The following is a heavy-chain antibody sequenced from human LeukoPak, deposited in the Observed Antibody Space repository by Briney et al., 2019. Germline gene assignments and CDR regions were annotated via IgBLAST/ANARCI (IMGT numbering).Heavy chain of an antibody. V-gene: IGHV3-74*01. CDR2: INTDGSTT. J-gene: IGHJ4*02. Sequence: GGSLRLSCAASGLTFSSYNMHWVRQAPGKGLVWVARINTDGSTTNYADSVKGRFTISRDNAKNTLYLQMNSLRAEDTAVYHCANDMTGPVDSWGQGTLVTVSS. CDR3: ANDMTGPVDS. CDR1: GLTFSSYN. D-gene: IGHD3-9*01.